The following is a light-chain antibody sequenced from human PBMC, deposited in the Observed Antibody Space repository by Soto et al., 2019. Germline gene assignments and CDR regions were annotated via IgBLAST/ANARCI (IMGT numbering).Light chain of an antibody. Sequence: EIVLTQSLPTLSLSPGERATFSSRSSNSVSTSLPWYQHKPGQAPRPLIYDASSRATGIPARFSGSGSGTDFPLTISSLESEDSAVYYCQQRSDWPSISFGQGTRLEIK. CDR1: NSVSTS. J-gene: IGKJ5*01. V-gene: IGKV3-11*01. CDR3: QQRSDWPSIS. CDR2: DAS.